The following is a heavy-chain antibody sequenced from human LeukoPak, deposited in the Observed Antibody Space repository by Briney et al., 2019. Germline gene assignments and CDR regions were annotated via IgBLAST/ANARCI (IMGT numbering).Heavy chain of an antibody. D-gene: IGHD6-13*01. J-gene: IGHJ4*02. CDR3: ARDPRSWYYLDY. CDR2: LSSSSSYL. CDR1: GFTFCSYR. V-gene: IGHV3-21*01. Sequence: PGGSLRLSCAASGFTFCSYRKIWVRQAPGKGLEWFTSLSSSSSYLYYADQVTGRFTIARDHDKNSPYLQLHSLRADDRVLLYCARDPRSWYYLDYWGQGTLVTVSS.